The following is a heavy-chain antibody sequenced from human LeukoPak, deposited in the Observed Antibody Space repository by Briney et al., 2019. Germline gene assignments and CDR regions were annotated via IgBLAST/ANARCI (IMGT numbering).Heavy chain of an antibody. CDR1: GYTFTAYY. J-gene: IGHJ3*02. CDR3: ARGPTLGLDI. V-gene: IGHV1-2*02. CDR2: INPNSGDT. Sequence: GASVKVSCRASGYTFTAYYIHWVRQAPGQGLEWMGWINPNSGDTTLPQRFQGRVTMTRDTSITTAYMELSSLTSDDTGMYYCARGPTLGLDIWGQGTMVTVSS.